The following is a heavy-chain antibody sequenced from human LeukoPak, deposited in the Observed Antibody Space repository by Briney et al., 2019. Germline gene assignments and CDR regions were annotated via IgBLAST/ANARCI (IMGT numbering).Heavy chain of an antibody. V-gene: IGHV1-2*02. J-gene: IGHJ6*03. D-gene: IGHD1-1*01. CDR2: INPNSGGT. Sequence: ASVKVSCQASGYTFTCYYMHWVRQAPGQGLEWMGWINPNSGGTNYAQKFQGRVTMTRDTSISTAYMDLSSLRSADTALYYCARGGIPHYYYYMDVRGKGTTVTVSS. CDR3: ARGGIPHYYYYMDV. CDR1: GYTFTCYY.